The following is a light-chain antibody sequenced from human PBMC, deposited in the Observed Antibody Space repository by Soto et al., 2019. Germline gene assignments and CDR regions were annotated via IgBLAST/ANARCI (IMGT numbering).Light chain of an antibody. CDR3: CSYAGSHFV. J-gene: IGLJ2*01. Sequence: QSALTQPRSVSGSPGQSVTISCTGTSSDVGGYNYVSWYQQHPGKAPKLMIYDVSQRPSGVPDRFSGSKSGNTASLTISGLQHEDEADYYCCSYAGSHFVFGVGTKLTV. CDR2: DVS. V-gene: IGLV2-11*01. CDR1: SSDVGGYNY.